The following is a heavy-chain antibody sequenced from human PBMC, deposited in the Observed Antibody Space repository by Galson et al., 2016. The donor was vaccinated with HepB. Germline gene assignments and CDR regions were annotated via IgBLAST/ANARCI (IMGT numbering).Heavy chain of an antibody. CDR1: GFTFDDYG. CDR2: INHGGST. D-gene: IGHD2-15*01. CDR3: ARSRRCSGGDCYSFFRYNWFDP. J-gene: IGHJ5*02. V-gene: IGHV4-34*01. Sequence: LRLSCAASGFTFDDYGLSWVRQAPGKGLEWIGEINHGGSTNYNPSLKRRVTMSVDTSKNQFSLKLTSVTAADTAVYFCARSRRCSGGDCYSFFRYNWFDPWGQGTLVTVSS.